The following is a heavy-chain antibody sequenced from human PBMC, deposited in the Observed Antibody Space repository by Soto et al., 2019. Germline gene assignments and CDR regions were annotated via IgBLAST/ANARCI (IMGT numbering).Heavy chain of an antibody. CDR3: ARGGATGTHFDY. D-gene: IGHD4-17*01. CDR2: IYYSGST. CDR1: GGSISSYY. J-gene: IGHJ4*02. V-gene: IGHV4-59*01. Sequence: SETLSLTCTASGGSISSYYWSWIRQPPGKGLEWIGYIYYSGSTNYNPSLKSRVTISVDTSKNQFSLKLSSVTAADTAVYYCARGGATGTHFDYWGQGTLVTVSS.